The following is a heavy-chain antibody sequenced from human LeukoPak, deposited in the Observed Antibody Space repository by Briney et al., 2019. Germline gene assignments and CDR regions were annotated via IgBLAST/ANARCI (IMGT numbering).Heavy chain of an antibody. Sequence: GGSLRLSCAASGFTFSNYAMNWVRQAPGKGLEWVSGISGGEGTFYADSVKGRFTISRDISKSTLLLQMNSLRAEDTAVYYCARDSGGYFDYWGQGTLVTVSS. CDR2: ISGGEGT. V-gene: IGHV3-23*01. CDR3: ARDSGGYFDY. J-gene: IGHJ4*02. CDR1: GFTFSNYA. D-gene: IGHD3-10*01.